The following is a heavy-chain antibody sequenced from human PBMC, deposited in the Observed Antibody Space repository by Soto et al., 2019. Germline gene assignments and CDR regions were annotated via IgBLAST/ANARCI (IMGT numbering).Heavy chain of an antibody. CDR2: IYYSGST. D-gene: IGHD3-10*01. Sequence: SETLSLTCTVSGGSISSSSNYWGRIRQPPGKGLEWVGSIYYSGSTYYNPSLKSRVTISVDTSKNQFSLKLSSVTAADTAVYYCARGGSGSYSDYWRQGTLVTVS. CDR1: GGSISSSSNY. V-gene: IGHV4-39*01. J-gene: IGHJ4*02. CDR3: ARGGSGSYSDY.